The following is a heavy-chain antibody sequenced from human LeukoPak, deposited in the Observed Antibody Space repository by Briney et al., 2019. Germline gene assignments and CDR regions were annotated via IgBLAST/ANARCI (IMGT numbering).Heavy chain of an antibody. CDR1: GFTFSGYE. CDR3: ARDVDRGTFDI. CDR2: ICPDNSI. V-gene: IGHV3-48*03. J-gene: IGHJ3*02. D-gene: IGHD3-22*01. Sequence: PGGSLRLSCVASGFTFSGYEMNWVRQAPGKGLEWVSYICPDNSIYLSDSVKGRFTISRDNAKNSLFLEMSSLRADDTAVYFCARDVDRGTFDIWGQGTTVTVPS.